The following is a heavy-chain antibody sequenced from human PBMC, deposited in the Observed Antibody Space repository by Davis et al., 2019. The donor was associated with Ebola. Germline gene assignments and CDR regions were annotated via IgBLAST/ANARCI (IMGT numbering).Heavy chain of an antibody. Sequence: GESLKISCAASGFTFSSYGMHWVRQAPGKGLEWVAVISYDGSNKYYADSVKGRFTISRDNSKNTLYLQMNSLRAEDTAVYYCARDSGYDYGGYYYYGMDVWGQGTTVTVSS. V-gene: IGHV3-30*03. CDR1: GFTFSSYG. D-gene: IGHD5-12*01. CDR3: ARDSGYDYGGYYYYGMDV. CDR2: ISYDGSNK. J-gene: IGHJ6*02.